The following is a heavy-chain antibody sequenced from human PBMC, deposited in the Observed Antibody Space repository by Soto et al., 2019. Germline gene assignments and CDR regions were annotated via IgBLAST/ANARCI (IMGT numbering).Heavy chain of an antibody. V-gene: IGHV4-31*03. Sequence: PSETLSLTCTVSGGSISSAAYYWSWIRQHPGKGLEWIGYISHSGSTYYTPSLKSRVISSADTSKNQFSVNLTSVPAAETAVFYCAREYTYGSNFFDCWGQGALVTAPQ. CDR2: ISHSGST. CDR1: GGSISSAAYY. CDR3: AREYTYGSNFFDC. D-gene: IGHD5-18*01. J-gene: IGHJ4*02.